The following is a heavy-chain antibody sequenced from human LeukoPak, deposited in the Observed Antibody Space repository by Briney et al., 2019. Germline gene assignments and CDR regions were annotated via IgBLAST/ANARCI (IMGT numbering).Heavy chain of an antibody. Sequence: VKVSCKASGYTFTNYGVSWVRQAPGQGLEGMGWISAYNGNTNYAQKLQGRVTMTTDTSTSTAYMEVRSLRSDDTAVYYCARDIGYGSGSYWFDYWGQGTLVTVSS. J-gene: IGHJ4*02. V-gene: IGHV1-18*01. CDR2: ISAYNGNT. CDR3: ARDIGYGSGSYWFDY. CDR1: GYTFTNYG. D-gene: IGHD3-10*01.